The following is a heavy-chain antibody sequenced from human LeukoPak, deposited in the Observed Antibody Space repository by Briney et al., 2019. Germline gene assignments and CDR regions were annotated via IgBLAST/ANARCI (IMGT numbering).Heavy chain of an antibody. V-gene: IGHV3-23*01. D-gene: IGHD1-14*01. CDR2: IGSAGYT. CDR1: GFTFSSYA. CDR3: VRQPDSARYGFDY. J-gene: IGHJ4*02. Sequence: GGSLRLSCAASGFTFSSYAMSWVRQAPGKGLEWVSAIGSAGYTYYADSVRGRFTITRDNAKQSLYLQMNSLRVEDTAVYHCVRQPDSARYGFDYWGRGTQVTVSS.